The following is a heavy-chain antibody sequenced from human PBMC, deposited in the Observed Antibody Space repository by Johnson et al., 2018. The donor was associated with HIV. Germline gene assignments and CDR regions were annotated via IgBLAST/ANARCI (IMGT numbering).Heavy chain of an antibody. Sequence: QVQLVESGGGVVQPGGSLRLSCAASGFTFSSYGMHWVRQAPGKGLEWVTFIRYDGSKMYYADSVKGRLTISRDNSKNKVYLQMNSLRAEDTAVYYCAKHWGGTDWVPDGFEVWGQGTMVTVSS. V-gene: IGHV3-30*02. CDR3: AKHWGGTDWVPDGFEV. J-gene: IGHJ3*01. D-gene: IGHD3-10*01. CDR1: GFTFSSYG. CDR2: IRYDGSKM.